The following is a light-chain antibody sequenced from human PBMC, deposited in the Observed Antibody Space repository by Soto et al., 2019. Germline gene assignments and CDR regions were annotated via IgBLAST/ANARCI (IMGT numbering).Light chain of an antibody. CDR3: QRAKGFPLA. V-gene: IGKV1-12*01. CDR2: DAS. Sequence: DIKMTQSPSSVSASVGDSVTITCRASQAIDTWLAWYQQAPGTAPKLLIYDASSLESGVPSRFRGGGSGTDVPLTIASLQPEDSATYYCQRAKGFPLAFRGGKKVEIK. CDR1: QAIDTW. J-gene: IGKJ4*01.